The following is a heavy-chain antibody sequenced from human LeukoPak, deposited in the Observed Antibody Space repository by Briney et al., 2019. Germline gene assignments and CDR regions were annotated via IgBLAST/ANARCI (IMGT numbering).Heavy chain of an antibody. CDR1: GYTFTGYY. CDR2: INPNSGST. V-gene: IGHV1-2*02. J-gene: IGHJ5*02. CDR3: ARIGKQLNWFDP. Sequence: ASVEVSCKASGYTFTGYYIHWVRQAPGQGLEWMGWINPNSGSTNYAQKFQGRVTMTRDTSFSTAYMELSRLSSDDTAVYYCARIGKQLNWFDPWGQGTLVTVSS. D-gene: IGHD6-13*01.